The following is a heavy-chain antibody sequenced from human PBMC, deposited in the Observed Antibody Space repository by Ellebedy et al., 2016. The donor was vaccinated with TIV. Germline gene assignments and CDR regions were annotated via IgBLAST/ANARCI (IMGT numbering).Heavy chain of an antibody. J-gene: IGHJ6*02. D-gene: IGHD2-2*01. V-gene: IGHV4-34*01. CDR2: INHSGST. Sequence: SETLSLTXAVSGVSFSGDYWSWIRQPPGKGLEWIGEINHSGSTNYNPSLKSRVTISVDTSKNQFSLKLSSVTAADTAVYYCARGGYQLLAYYYNGMDVWGQGTTVTVSS. CDR1: GVSFSGDY. CDR3: ARGGYQLLAYYYNGMDV.